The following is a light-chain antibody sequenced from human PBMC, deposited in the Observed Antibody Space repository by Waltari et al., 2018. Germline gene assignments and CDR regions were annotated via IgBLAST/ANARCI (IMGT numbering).Light chain of an antibody. CDR3: QQYYDHPGT. J-gene: IGKJ1*01. CDR2: ATS. CDR1: QGIRTY. Sequence: AIRMTQSPSSISASTGDTVTIPCRASQGIRTYLAWYQQKPGTAPKLLMYATSTLQTGVPSRFSGGGSGTDFTLTISRLQSDDFAIYYCQQYYDHPGTFGQGTKVEVK. V-gene: IGKV1-8*01.